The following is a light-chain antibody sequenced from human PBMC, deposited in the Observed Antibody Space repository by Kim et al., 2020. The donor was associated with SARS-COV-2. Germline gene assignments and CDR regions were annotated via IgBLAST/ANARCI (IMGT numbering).Light chain of an antibody. CDR2: GKN. V-gene: IGLV3-19*01. Sequence: ALGHTVRITCQGDSLRSYYANWYQQKPGQAPVLVIYGKNNRPSGIPDRFSGSSSGNTASLTITGAQAEDEADYYCNSRDSSGNHWVFGGGTKLTVL. CDR1: SLRSYY. CDR3: NSRDSSGNHWV. J-gene: IGLJ3*02.